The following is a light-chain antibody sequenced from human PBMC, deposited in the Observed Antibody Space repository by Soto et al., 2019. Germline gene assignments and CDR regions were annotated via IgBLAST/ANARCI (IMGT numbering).Light chain of an antibody. CDR3: QQRSNWPPIT. J-gene: IGKJ5*01. Sequence: EIVLTQSPGTLSLSPGERATLSCRAIQSVSSSYLAWYQQKPGQAPRLLIYGASSRATGIPDRFSGSGSGTDFTLTISSLQSEDFAVYYCQQRSNWPPITFGQGTRLEI. V-gene: IGKV3D-20*02. CDR2: GAS. CDR1: QSVSSSY.